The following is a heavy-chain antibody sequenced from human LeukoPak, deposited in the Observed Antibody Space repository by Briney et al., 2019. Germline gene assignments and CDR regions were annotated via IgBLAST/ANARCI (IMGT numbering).Heavy chain of an antibody. CDR2: IKQDGSEK. CDR1: GFTFSSYW. V-gene: IGHV3-7*01. D-gene: IGHD1-26*01. J-gene: IGHJ4*02. Sequence: GGSLRLSCAASGFTFSSYWMSWVRQAPGKGLEWVANIKQDGSEKYYVDSVKGRFTISRDNAKNTLYLQMNSLRAEDTAVYYCARDGVVGEFDYWGQGTLVTVSS. CDR3: ARDGVVGEFDY.